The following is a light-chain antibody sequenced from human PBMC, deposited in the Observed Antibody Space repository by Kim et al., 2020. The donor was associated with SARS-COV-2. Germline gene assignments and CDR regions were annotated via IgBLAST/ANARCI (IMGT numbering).Light chain of an antibody. V-gene: IGKV1-9*01. CDR2: TAS. Sequence: SDSVRDRVTITCRASQGISSYLAWYQQKPGKAPKILIYTASTLQSGVPSRFSGRGSGTEFTLTIRSLQPEDFATYYCQQLSSYPYTFGQGTKLEI. J-gene: IGKJ2*01. CDR3: QQLSSYPYT. CDR1: QGISSY.